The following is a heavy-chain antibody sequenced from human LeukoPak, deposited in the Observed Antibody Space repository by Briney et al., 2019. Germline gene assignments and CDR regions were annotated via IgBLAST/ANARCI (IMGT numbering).Heavy chain of an antibody. V-gene: IGHV3-74*01. D-gene: IGHD3-3*01. CDR2: INTDGSST. Sequence: GGSLRLSCAASGFTFSSYWMHWVRQAPGKGLVWVSRINTDGSSTSYADSVKGRFTISRDNAKNTLYLQMNSLRAEDTAVYYCARARTPSSNSEDFWSGYYGNDAFDIRGQGTMVTVSS. J-gene: IGHJ3*02. CDR1: GFTFSSYW. CDR3: ARARTPSSNSEDFWSGYYGNDAFDI.